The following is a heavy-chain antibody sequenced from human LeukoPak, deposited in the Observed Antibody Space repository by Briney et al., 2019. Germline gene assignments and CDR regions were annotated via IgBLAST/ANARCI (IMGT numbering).Heavy chain of an antibody. V-gene: IGHV1-8*01. J-gene: IGHJ3*02. CDR1: GYTFTSYD. CDR3: AREAVGATQGYAFDI. D-gene: IGHD1-26*01. CDR2: MNPNSGNT. Sequence: GASVTVSCKASGYTFTSYDINWVRQATGQGLEWMGWMNPNSGNTGYAQKFQGRVTMTRNTSISTAYMELSSLRSEDTAVYYCAREAVGATQGYAFDIWGQGTMVTVSS.